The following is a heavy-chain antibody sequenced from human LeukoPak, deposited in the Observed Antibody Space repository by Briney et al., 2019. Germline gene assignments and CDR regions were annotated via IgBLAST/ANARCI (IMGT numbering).Heavy chain of an antibody. V-gene: IGHV1-18*01. CDR3: ARLPGDQLLSSWFDP. D-gene: IGHD2-2*01. Sequence: ASVKVSCKASGYTFTSYGISWVRQAPGQGLEWMGWISAYNGNTNYAQKLQGRVTMTTDTSTSTAYMELRSLRSDDTAVYYCARLPGDQLLSSWFDPWGQGTLVTASS. J-gene: IGHJ5*02. CDR1: GYTFTSYG. CDR2: ISAYNGNT.